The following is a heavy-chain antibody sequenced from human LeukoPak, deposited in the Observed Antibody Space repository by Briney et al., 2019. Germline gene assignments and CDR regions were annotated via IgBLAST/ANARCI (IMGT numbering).Heavy chain of an antibody. V-gene: IGHV3-21*01. CDR1: GFTFSTYN. J-gene: IGHJ4*02. CDR2: ISSSSSYI. D-gene: IGHD3-10*01. CDR3: ARDLGGSGSLDY. Sequence: GSLRLSCAASGFTFSTYNMNWVRQAPGKGLEWVSSISSSSSYIYYADSVKGRFTISRDNAKNSLYLQMNSLRAEDTAVYYCARDLGGSGSLDYWGQGILVTVSS.